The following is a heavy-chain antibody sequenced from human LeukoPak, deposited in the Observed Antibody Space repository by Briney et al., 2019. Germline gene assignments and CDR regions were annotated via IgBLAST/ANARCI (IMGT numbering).Heavy chain of an antibody. CDR1: GGSVSSYY. J-gene: IGHJ4*02. V-gene: IGHV4-59*08. Sequence: SETLSLTCSVSGGSVSSYYWSWIRQSPGKGLEWIGYIHNSGRTNHNPSLKSRVTGFVDTSKNQVSLRLSSVTAADTAVYYCARHGTISSESYFDYWGRGALVTVSS. D-gene: IGHD1-14*01. CDR3: ARHGTISSESYFDY. CDR2: IHNSGRT.